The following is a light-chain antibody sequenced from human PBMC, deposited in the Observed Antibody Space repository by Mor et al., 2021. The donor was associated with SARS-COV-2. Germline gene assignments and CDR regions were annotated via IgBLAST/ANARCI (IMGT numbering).Light chain of an antibody. J-gene: IGLJ1*01. CDR1: NRVIIN. CDR3: QVWDSSSVV. CDR2: RDD. Sequence: TARITCGGTNRVIINVHWYQQKAGQAPVLVIYRDDKRPSGIPDRFSGSNSGNTATLTISRVQVGDEADYYCQVWDSSSVVFGAGTKVTVL. V-gene: IGLV3-9*01.